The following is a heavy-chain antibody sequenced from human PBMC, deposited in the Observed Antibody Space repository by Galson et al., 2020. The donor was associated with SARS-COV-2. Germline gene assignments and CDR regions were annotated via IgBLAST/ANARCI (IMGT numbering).Heavy chain of an antibody. J-gene: IGHJ6*02. V-gene: IGHV4-39*01. Sequence: SETLSLTCTVSGGSISSSSYYWGWIRQPPGTGLEWIGSIYYTGSTYYNPSLKSRVTISVDTSKNQFSLKLSSVTAADTAVYYCAGEVVAATRSVYYGMDVWGQGTTVTGSS. D-gene: IGHD2-15*01. CDR3: AGEVVAATRSVYYGMDV. CDR1: GGSISSSSYY. CDR2: IYYTGST.